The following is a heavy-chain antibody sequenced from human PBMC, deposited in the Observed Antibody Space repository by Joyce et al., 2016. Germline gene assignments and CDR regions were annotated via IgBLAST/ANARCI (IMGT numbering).Heavy chain of an antibody. J-gene: IGHJ5*02. CDR2: INSDGKNT. D-gene: IGHD1-1*01. Sequence: EVHLVESGGGLVQPGGSLRLSCAASGFTFRSYWMHWVRQAPGKGLVWVSRINSDGKNTTYADSVKGRFTISRDNAKNTVYLQMNSLRAEDTAVYYCARGKGTGFDPWGQGTLVTVSS. V-gene: IGHV3-74*01. CDR1: GFTFRSYW. CDR3: ARGKGTGFDP.